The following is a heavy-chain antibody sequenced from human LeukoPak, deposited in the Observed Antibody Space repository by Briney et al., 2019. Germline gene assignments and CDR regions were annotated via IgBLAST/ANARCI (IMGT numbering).Heavy chain of an antibody. D-gene: IGHD3-10*01. V-gene: IGHV1-2*02. CDR2: INPNSGGT. Sequence: ASVKVSCKASGYTFTGYYMHWVRQVPGQGLEWMGWINPNSGGTNYAQKFQGRVTMTRDTSISTAYMELSRLRSDDTAVYYCARASSYGSGSLVNWGQGTLVTVSS. CDR1: GYTFTGYY. CDR3: ARASSYGSGSLVN. J-gene: IGHJ4*02.